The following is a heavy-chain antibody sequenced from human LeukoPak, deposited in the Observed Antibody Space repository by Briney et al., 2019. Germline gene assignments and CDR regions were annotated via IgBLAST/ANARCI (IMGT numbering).Heavy chain of an antibody. D-gene: IGHD5-18*01. CDR2: IYPGDSDT. CDR1: GSSFTSYW. Sequence: GESLKISCKGSGSSFTSYWIGWVRQMPGKGLEWMGIIYPGDSDTRYSPSFQGQVTISADKSISTAYLQWSSLKASDTAMYYCARRDIGGGYSYGGFDYWGQGTLVTVSP. CDR3: ARRDIGGGYSYGGFDY. V-gene: IGHV5-51*01. J-gene: IGHJ4*02.